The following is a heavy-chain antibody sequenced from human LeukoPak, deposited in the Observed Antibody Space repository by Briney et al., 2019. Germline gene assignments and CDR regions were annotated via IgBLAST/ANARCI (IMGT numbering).Heavy chain of an antibody. CDR2: ISSSSSYI. J-gene: IGHJ4*02. V-gene: IGHV3-21*01. CDR3: ARDAVGTVDY. Sequence: GGSLRLSCAASGYTFSSYSMNWVRQAPGKGLEWVSSISSSSSYIYYADSVKGRFTISRDNAKNSLYLQMNSLRAEDTAVYYCARDAVGTVDYWGQGTLVTVSS. D-gene: IGHD4-17*01. CDR1: GYTFSSYS.